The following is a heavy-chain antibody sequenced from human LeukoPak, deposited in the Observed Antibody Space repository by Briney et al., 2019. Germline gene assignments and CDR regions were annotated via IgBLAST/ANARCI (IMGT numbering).Heavy chain of an antibody. Sequence: QSGGSLRLSCAASGFTLSGYNMNWFRQAPGKGLEWVSYISSKGDSIYYADSVKGRFTISRVNARNSLYLQMDSLRVEDTAVYYCAGDDYRDSAGRVNWGQGTLVTVSS. V-gene: IGHV3-48*01. D-gene: IGHD4-17*01. J-gene: IGHJ4*02. CDR3: AGDDYRDSAGRVN. CDR2: ISSKGDSI. CDR1: GFTLSGYN.